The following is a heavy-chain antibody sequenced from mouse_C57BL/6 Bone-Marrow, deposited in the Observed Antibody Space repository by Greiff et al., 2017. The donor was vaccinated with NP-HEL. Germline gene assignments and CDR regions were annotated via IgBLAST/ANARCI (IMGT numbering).Heavy chain of an antibody. Sequence: EVKLMESGGGLVKPGGSLKLSCAASGFTFSDYGMHWVRQAPEKGLEWVAYISSGSSTLYSADTVKGRFTISRDNAKNTLFLQMTSLRSEDTAMYYCASWLYYAMDYWGQGTSGTVSA. CDR2: ISSGSSTL. CDR3: ASWLYYAMDY. V-gene: IGHV5-17*01. D-gene: IGHD2-2*01. CDR1: GFTFSDYG. J-gene: IGHJ4*01.